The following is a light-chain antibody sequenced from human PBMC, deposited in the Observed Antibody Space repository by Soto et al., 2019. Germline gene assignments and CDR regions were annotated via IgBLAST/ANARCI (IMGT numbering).Light chain of an antibody. CDR1: QTISSW. CDR2: KAS. V-gene: IGKV1-5*03. CDR3: QHYNSYSEA. Sequence: EIKMTQSPSTLSGSVGDSVTLTCRASQTISSWLAWYQQKPGKAPKLLIYKASTLKSGVPSRFSGSGSGTEFTLTISSLQPDDFAPYYCQHYNSYSEAFGQGTKVDI. J-gene: IGKJ1*01.